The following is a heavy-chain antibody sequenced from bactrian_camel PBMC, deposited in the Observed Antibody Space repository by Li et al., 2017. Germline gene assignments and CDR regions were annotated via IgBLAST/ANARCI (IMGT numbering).Heavy chain of an antibody. D-gene: IGHD2*01. CDR1: GYTYNRNC. J-gene: IGHJ4*01. Sequence: HVQLVESGGGSVQAGGSLRLSCAASGYTYNRNCMAWFRQAPGKEREAVAHIRTAYGVTYYADFVKGRFTISHDKVKNAVYLEMSNLEPEDSAMYYCATSYRGGDWESPLNYKYWGQGTQVTVS. CDR3: ATSYRGGDWESPLNYKY. CDR2: IRTAYGVT. V-gene: IGHV3S1*01.